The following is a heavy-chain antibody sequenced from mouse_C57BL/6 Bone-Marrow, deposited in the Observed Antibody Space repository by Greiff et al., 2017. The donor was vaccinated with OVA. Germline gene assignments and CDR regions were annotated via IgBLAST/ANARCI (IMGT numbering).Heavy chain of an antibody. Sequence: QVQLKQSGPGLVAPSQSLSISCTVSGFSLTSYGVDWVRQSPGKGLEWLGVIWGVGGTNYNSALLSRLSIITDNSKSQVFLKMISLQTDDTAMYYCASGLVYYYGSSQWYFDVWGTGTTVTVSS. V-gene: IGHV2-6*01. J-gene: IGHJ1*03. D-gene: IGHD1-1*01. CDR1: GFSLTSYG. CDR2: IWGVGGT. CDR3: ASGLVYYYGSSQWYFDV.